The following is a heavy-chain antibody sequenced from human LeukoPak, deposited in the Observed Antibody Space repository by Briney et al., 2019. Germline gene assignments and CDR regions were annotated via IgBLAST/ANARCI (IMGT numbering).Heavy chain of an antibody. CDR2: IYYSGST. Sequence: SETLSLTCTVSCGSISSYYWSWIRQPPGKGLEWIGYIYYSGSTNYNPSLKSRVTISVDTSKNQFSLKLSSVTAADTAVYYCARDYYDSSGYFDAFDIWGQGTMVTVSS. J-gene: IGHJ3*02. CDR3: ARDYYDSSGYFDAFDI. CDR1: CGSISSYY. D-gene: IGHD3-22*01. V-gene: IGHV4-59*01.